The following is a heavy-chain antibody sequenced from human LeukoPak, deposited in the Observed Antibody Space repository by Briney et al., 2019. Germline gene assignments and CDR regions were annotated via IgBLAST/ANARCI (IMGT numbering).Heavy chain of an antibody. J-gene: IGHJ5*02. CDR2: IYYSGST. V-gene: IGHV4-39*01. CDR3: ASGTLPAAPINWFDP. CDR1: GGSISSSSYY. D-gene: IGHD2-2*01. Sequence: SETLSLTCTVSGGSISSSSYYWGWIRQPPGKGLEWIGSIYYSGSTYYNPSLKSRVTISVDTSKNQFSLKLSSVTAADTAVYYCASGTLPAAPINWFDPWGQGTLVTVSS.